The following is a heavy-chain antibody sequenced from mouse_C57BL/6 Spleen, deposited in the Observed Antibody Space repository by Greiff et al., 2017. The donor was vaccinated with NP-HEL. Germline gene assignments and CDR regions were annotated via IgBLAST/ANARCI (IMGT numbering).Heavy chain of an antibody. CDR2: INPNNGGT. CDR3: AGMTPFAY. J-gene: IGHJ3*01. Sequence: EVQLQQSGPELVKPGASVKISCKASGYTFTDYYMNWVKQSHGKSLEWIGDINPNNGGTSYNQKFKGKATLTVDKSSSTAYMELRSLTSEDSAVYYCAGMTPFAYWGQGTLVTVSA. D-gene: IGHD2-10*02. V-gene: IGHV1-26*01. CDR1: GYTFTDYY.